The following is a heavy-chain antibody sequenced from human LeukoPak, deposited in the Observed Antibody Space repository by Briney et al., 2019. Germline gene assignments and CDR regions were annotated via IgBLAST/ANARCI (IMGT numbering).Heavy chain of an antibody. D-gene: IGHD2-2*01. CDR2: ISDSGGTT. CDR1: GFTFRSYA. Sequence: GGSLRLSCAASGFTFRSYAMSWVRHAPGEGLEWVAAISDSGGTTYYADSVKGRFTISRDNSKNTLFLHMNSLRAEDTAVYFCAKRDTRGRYYFDSWGLGTLVTVSS. J-gene: IGHJ4*02. V-gene: IGHV3-23*01. CDR3: AKRDTRGRYYFDS.